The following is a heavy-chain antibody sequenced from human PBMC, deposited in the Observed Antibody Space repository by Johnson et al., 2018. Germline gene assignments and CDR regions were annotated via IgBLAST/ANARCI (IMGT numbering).Heavy chain of an antibody. CDR2: LTYDGNNN. D-gene: IGHD3-22*01. Sequence: QVRLVQSGGGLVQPGGSLRLSCAASGFTFSSYAMPWVHPIPGEGLKWVAGLTYDGNNNLYGESVKGRFIISRNNSKNILNLYMNSLRADDTAVYYWATHYYDTSGYSGAFDLWGQGTMVTVSP. CDR1: GFTFSSYA. CDR3: ATHYYDTSGYSGAFDL. J-gene: IGHJ3*01. V-gene: IGHV3-30-3*01.